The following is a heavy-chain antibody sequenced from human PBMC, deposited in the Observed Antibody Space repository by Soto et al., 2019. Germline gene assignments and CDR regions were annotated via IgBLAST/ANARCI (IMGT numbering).Heavy chain of an antibody. CDR3: ARAPTDLIVVVPAAMGY. V-gene: IGHV1-2*04. CDR2: INPNSGGT. CDR1: GYTFTDYY. Sequence: GASVKVSCKASGYTFTDYYMHWVRQAPGQGLEWMGWINPNSGGTNYAQKFQGWVTMTRDTSTSTAYMELSRLRSDDTAVYYCARAPTDLIVVVPAAMGYWGQGTLVTVSS. J-gene: IGHJ4*02. D-gene: IGHD2-2*01.